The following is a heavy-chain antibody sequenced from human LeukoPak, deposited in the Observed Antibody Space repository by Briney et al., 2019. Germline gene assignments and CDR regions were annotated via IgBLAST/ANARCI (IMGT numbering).Heavy chain of an antibody. D-gene: IGHD3-10*01. CDR1: GGSFSCYY. J-gene: IGHJ4*02. V-gene: IGHV4-34*01. CDR3: ARGYGSGTYYNFDS. Sequence: SETLSLTFAVYGGSFSCYYWSWIRQPPGKGLEWIGSIYYSGSTYYNPSLKSRVTISVDTSKNQSSLKLSSVTAADTAVYYCARGYGSGTYYNFDSWGQGTLVTVSS. CDR2: IYYSGST.